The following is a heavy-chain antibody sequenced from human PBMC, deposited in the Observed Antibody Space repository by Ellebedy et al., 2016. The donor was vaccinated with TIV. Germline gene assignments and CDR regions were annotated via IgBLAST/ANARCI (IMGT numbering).Heavy chain of an antibody. D-gene: IGHD7-27*01. J-gene: IGHJ3*02. CDR3: ARTGIWGNAFDI. CDR2: INTNSGNP. Sequence: AASVKVSCKASGYTFASYGVNWVRQAPGQGLEWMGWINTNSGNPTYAQAFTGRIVFSLDTSVSTAYLQISSLRAEDSAVYYCARTGIWGNAFDIWGQGTKVTVSS. V-gene: IGHV7-4-1*02. CDR1: GYTFASYG.